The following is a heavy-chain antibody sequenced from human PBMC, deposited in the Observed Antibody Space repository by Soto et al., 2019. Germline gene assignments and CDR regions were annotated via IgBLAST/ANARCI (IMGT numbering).Heavy chain of an antibody. Sequence: QTLSLTCAISGDSVSSSSVTWNWIRQSPSRGLEWLGRTYYRSKWYNDYAESVKSRITINPDTSKNQFSLHLNSVTPEDAAVYYCVRLIGNSRLDFWGQGTLVNVSS. CDR1: GDSVSSSSVT. V-gene: IGHV6-1*01. CDR2: TYYRSKWYN. CDR3: VRLIGNSRLDF. J-gene: IGHJ4*02. D-gene: IGHD1-26*01.